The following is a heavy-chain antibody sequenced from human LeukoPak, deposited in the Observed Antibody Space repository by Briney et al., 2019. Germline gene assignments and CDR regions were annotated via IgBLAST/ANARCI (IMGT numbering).Heavy chain of an antibody. V-gene: IGHV3-23*01. Sequence: GGSLRLSCAASGFTFSSYAMSWVRQAPGKGLEWVSAISGSGGSTYYADSVKGRFTISRDNAKNSLYLQMNSLRAEDTAVYYCARAPYCIGGSCRFDYWGQGTLVTVSS. J-gene: IGHJ4*02. CDR2: ISGSGGST. CDR3: ARAPYCIGGSCRFDY. CDR1: GFTFSSYA. D-gene: IGHD2-15*01.